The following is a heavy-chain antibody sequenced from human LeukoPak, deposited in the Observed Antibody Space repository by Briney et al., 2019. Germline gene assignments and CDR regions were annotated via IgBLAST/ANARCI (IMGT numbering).Heavy chain of an antibody. J-gene: IGHJ5*02. CDR3: ARGGYCSGGSCYPLGS. V-gene: IGHV3-7*01. D-gene: IGHD2-15*01. CDR1: GFTFSSYW. Sequence: GGSLRLSCAASGFTFSSYWVSWVRQAPGKGLEWVANIKQDGSEKYYVDSVKGRFTISRDNAKNSLYLQMNSLRAEDTAVYYCARGGYCSGGSCYPLGSWGQGTLVTVSS. CDR2: IKQDGSEK.